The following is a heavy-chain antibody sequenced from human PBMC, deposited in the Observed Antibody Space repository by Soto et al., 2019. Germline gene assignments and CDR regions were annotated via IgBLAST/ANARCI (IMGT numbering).Heavy chain of an antibody. CDR1: GFTFSSYG. CDR2: LWYDGRNT. J-gene: IGHJ4*02. D-gene: IGHD1-26*01. V-gene: IGHV3-33*01. Sequence: QVQLVESGGGVVQPGKSLRLSCAASGFTFSSYGMHWVRQAPGKGLEWVAVLWYDGRNTNYADSVKGPFTISRDNSKNTLYLELNSRRGDNSAVSYCARDAQWDVARKYFGFWGQGPLVTV. CDR3: ARDAQWDVARKYFGF.